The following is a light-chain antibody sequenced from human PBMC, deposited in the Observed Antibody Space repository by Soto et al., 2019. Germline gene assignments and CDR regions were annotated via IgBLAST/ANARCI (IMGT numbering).Light chain of an antibody. CDR3: CSFAGSYTLYV. J-gene: IGLJ1*01. CDR2: DVS. Sequence: QSLLTQPRSVSGSPGQSVTISCPGTSSDVGGYSYVSWFQQHPGKAPKLMIYDVSKRPSGVPDRFSGSKSGNTASLTISGLQAEDEADYYCCSFAGSYTLYVFGTGTKVTVL. V-gene: IGLV2-11*01. CDR1: SSDVGGYSY.